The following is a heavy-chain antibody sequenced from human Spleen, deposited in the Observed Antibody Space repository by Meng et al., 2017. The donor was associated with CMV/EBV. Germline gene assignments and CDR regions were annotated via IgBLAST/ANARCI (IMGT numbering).Heavy chain of an antibody. CDR3: ARDQSSWPYYFDY. CDR1: GFTFSTYA. J-gene: IGHJ4*02. Sequence: GESLKISCAPSGFTFSTYAMHWVRQAPGKGLEWVAVISYDGTNKYYADSVRGRFTISRDNSRNVLHLQMTSLGNEDTAVYYCARDQSSWPYYFDYWGQGTLVTVSS. CDR2: ISYDGTNK. V-gene: IGHV3-30-3*01. D-gene: IGHD6-13*01.